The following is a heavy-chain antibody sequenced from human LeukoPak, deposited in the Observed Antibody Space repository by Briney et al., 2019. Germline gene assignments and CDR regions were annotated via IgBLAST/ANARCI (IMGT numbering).Heavy chain of an antibody. V-gene: IGHV3-30-3*01. J-gene: IGHJ4*02. Sequence: GGSLRLSCAASGFTFSSYAMHWVRQAPGKGLEWVAVISYDGSNKYYADSVKGRFTISRDNSKNTLYLQMNSLRAEDTAVYYCARDPSLYCSGGSCHTGDYWGQGTLVTVSS. CDR3: ARDPSLYCSGGSCHTGDY. D-gene: IGHD2-15*01. CDR2: ISYDGSNK. CDR1: GFTFSSYA.